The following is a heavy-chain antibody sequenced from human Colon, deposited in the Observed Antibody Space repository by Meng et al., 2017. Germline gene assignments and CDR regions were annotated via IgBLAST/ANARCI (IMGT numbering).Heavy chain of an antibody. CDR3: AKELANARPFDY. V-gene: IGHV3-53*01. D-gene: IGHD2-2*01. CDR1: GFTVSSNY. CDR2: VTIDGAT. J-gene: IGHJ4*02. Sequence: GGSLRLSCAASGFTVSSNYMSWVRQAPGKGPEWVSTVTIDGATHYADSVKGRFSISRDNSKNTLFLQMNSLRVEDTAIYYCAKELANARPFDYWGQGTLVTVSS.